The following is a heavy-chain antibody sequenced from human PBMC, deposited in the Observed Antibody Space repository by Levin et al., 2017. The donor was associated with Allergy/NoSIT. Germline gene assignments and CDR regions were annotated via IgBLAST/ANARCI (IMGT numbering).Heavy chain of an antibody. CDR3: AREDYYGSGSHDY. Sequence: GGSLRLSCAASGFTFSSYWMSWVRQAPGKGLEWVANIKQDGSEKYYVDSVKGRFTISRDNAKNSLYLQMNSLRAEDTAVYYCAREDYYGSGSHDYWGQGTLVTVSS. J-gene: IGHJ4*02. V-gene: IGHV3-7*04. D-gene: IGHD3-10*01. CDR2: IKQDGSEK. CDR1: GFTFSSYW.